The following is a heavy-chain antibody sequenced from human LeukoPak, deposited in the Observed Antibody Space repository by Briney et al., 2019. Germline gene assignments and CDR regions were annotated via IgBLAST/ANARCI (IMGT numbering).Heavy chain of an antibody. J-gene: IGHJ4*02. D-gene: IGHD4-17*01. V-gene: IGHV3-7*01. CDR1: GFTFSSYW. Sequence: GGSLRLSCAASGFTFSSYWMSWVRQAPGKGLEWVANIKQDGSEKYYVDSVKGRFTISRDNAKTSLYLQMNSLRAEDTAVYYCASGSTVTPVDYWGQGTLVTVSS. CDR2: IKQDGSEK. CDR3: ASGSTVTPVDY.